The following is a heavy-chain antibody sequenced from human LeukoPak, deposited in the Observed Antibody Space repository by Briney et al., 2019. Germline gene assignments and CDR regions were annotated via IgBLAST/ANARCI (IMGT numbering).Heavy chain of an antibody. Sequence: RSETLSLTCAVYGGSFSGYYWSWIRQPPGKGLEWIGEINHSGSTNYNPSLKSRFTISVDTSKNQFSLKLTSVTAADTAVYYCVYGDYGVWFDPWGQGTLVTVSS. CDR1: GGSFSGYY. J-gene: IGHJ5*02. CDR3: VYGDYGVWFDP. V-gene: IGHV4-34*01. D-gene: IGHD4-17*01. CDR2: INHSGST.